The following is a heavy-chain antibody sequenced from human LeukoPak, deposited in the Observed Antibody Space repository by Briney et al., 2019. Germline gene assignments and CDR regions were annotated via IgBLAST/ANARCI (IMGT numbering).Heavy chain of an antibody. Sequence: GGSLRLSCAASGFTFDDYGMSWVRQAPGKGLEWVSGINWNGGSTGYADSVKGRFTISRDNAKNSLYLQMNSLRAEDTALYYCARDPISLYCSGGSCYPGAFDIWGQGTMVTVSS. J-gene: IGHJ3*02. CDR1: GFTFDDYG. CDR2: INWNGGST. D-gene: IGHD2-15*01. V-gene: IGHV3-20*04. CDR3: ARDPISLYCSGGSCYPGAFDI.